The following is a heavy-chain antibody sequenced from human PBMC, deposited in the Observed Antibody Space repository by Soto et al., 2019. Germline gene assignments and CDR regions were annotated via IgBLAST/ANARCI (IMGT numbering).Heavy chain of an antibody. D-gene: IGHD6-13*01. CDR2: IYYSGST. CDR1: GGSISSYY. Sequence: QVQLQESGPGLVKPSETLSLTCTVSGGSISSYYWSWIRQPPGKGLEWIGYIYYSGSTNYNPSLKSRVTIKVDTSKNQFSLKLGSVTAADTAVYYCARAKAPLYSSSWYWFDPWGQGTLVTVSS. J-gene: IGHJ5*02. CDR3: ARAKAPLYSSSWYWFDP. V-gene: IGHV4-59*08.